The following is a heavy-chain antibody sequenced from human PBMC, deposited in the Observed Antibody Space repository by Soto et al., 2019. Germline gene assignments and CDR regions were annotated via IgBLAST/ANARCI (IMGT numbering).Heavy chain of an antibody. D-gene: IGHD6-13*01. V-gene: IGHV1-69*13. J-gene: IGHJ3*02. Sequence: SVKVSCKASVCTFSTYAISWVRQAPGQGLEWMGGIIPIFGTANYAQKFQGRGTITADESTSTASMELSSLRSEDTAVYYCASREAAGTGASAFDIWRQGTMVTVSS. CDR1: VCTFSTYA. CDR2: IIPIFGTA. CDR3: ASREAAGTGASAFDI.